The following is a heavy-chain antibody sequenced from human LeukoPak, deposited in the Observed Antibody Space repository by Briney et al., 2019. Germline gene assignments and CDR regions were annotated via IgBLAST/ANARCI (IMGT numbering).Heavy chain of an antibody. CDR2: IYYSGST. CDR3: ARFDFQPSLNWFDP. Sequence: SETPSLTCTVSGGSISSGDYYWSWIRQPPGKGLEWIGYIYYSGSTYYNPSLKSRVTISVDTSKNQFSLKLSSVTAADTAVYYCARFDFQPSLNWFDPWGQGTLVTVSS. J-gene: IGHJ5*02. D-gene: IGHD3-3*01. CDR1: GGSISSGDYY. V-gene: IGHV4-30-4*08.